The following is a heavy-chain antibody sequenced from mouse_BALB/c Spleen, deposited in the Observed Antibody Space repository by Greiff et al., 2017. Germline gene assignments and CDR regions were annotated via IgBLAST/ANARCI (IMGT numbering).Heavy chain of an antibody. CDR3: ARDRDGNYAMDY. CDR1: GFTFSDYG. Sequence: EVQLVESGGGLVQPGGSRKLSCAASGFTFSDYGMAWVRQAPGKGPEWVAFISNLAYSIYYADTVTGRFTISRENAKNTLYLEMSSLRSEDTAMYYCARDRDGNYAMDYWGQGTSVTVSS. J-gene: IGHJ4*01. V-gene: IGHV5-15*02. CDR2: ISNLAYSI. D-gene: IGHD2-1*01.